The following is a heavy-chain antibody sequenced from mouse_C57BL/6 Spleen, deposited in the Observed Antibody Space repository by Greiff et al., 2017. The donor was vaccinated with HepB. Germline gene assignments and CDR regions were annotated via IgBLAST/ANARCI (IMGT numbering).Heavy chain of an antibody. Sequence: EVQVVESGGGLVKPGGSLKLSCAASGFTFSDYGMHWVRQAPEKGLEWVAYISSGGSTFYDADTVKGRFTISRDNAKNTLFLQMTSLGSEDTAIYYCARPERAWFACWGQGTLVTVSA. V-gene: IGHV5-17*01. CDR3: ARPERAWFAC. CDR2: ISSGGSTF. D-gene: IGHD3-2*02. J-gene: IGHJ3*01. CDR1: GFTFSDYG.